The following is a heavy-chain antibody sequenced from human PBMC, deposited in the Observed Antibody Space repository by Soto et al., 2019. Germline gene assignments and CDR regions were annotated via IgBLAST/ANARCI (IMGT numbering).Heavy chain of an antibody. Sequence: EVQLVESGGGLVQPGGSLRLACAASGFTFSDYYMSWVRQAPGKGLEWVGRMRNKPHSYTTEYAASVKDRFTISRDDSKNELYLQMTSLKTEDTAMYYCVRDSSDWFYVGYWGQGTLFTVSS. CDR3: VRDSSDWFYVGY. D-gene: IGHD6-13*01. J-gene: IGHJ4*02. V-gene: IGHV3-72*01. CDR1: GFTFSDYY. CDR2: MRNKPHSYTT.